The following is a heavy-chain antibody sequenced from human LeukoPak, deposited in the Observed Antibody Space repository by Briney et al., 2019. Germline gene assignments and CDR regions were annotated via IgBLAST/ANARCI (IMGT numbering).Heavy chain of an antibody. V-gene: IGHV3-7*01. CDR2: IKPDGSEK. D-gene: IGHD1-14*01. Sequence: GGSLRLSCAASGFSFSSSWMSWVRQAPGKGLEWVANIKPDGSEKYYVDSVKGRFTISRDNAKNSLYLQMNSLRAEDTAVYYCAGLDSLPGGARDEGFSRPRVFPWGQGTLVTVSS. J-gene: IGHJ5*02. CDR3: AGLDSLPGGARDEGFSRPRVFP. CDR1: GFSFSSSW.